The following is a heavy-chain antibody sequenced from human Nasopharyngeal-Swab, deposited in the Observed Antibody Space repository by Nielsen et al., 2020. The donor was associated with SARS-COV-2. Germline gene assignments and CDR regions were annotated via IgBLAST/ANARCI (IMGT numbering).Heavy chain of an antibody. D-gene: IGHD3-3*01. CDR1: EFTFDDYG. CDR3: ARESHYDFWSGYYPSKYYYYYMDV. Sequence: GGSLRLSCAASEFTFDDYGMSWVRQAPGKGLEWVSGINWNGGSTGYADSVKGRFTISRDNAKNSLYLQMNSLRAEDTAVYYCARESHYDFWSGYYPSKYYYYYMDVWGKGTTVTVSS. V-gene: IGHV3-20*04. J-gene: IGHJ6*03. CDR2: INWNGGST.